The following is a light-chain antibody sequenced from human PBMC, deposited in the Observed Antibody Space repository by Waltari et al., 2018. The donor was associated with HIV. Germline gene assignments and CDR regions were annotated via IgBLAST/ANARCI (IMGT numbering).Light chain of an antibody. V-gene: IGKV1-12*01. CDR1: QYVGNW. CDR2: TAS. J-gene: IGKJ4*01. CDR3: QQTHSFPLT. Sequence: DIQMTQSPSSVSASVGDGVSIPCRASQYVGNWLAWYQQRPGKAPKLLIYTASTLQTGVPSRFSGSGSGTAFTLTIDSLQPEDFATYYCQQTHSFPLTFGGGTKVEIK.